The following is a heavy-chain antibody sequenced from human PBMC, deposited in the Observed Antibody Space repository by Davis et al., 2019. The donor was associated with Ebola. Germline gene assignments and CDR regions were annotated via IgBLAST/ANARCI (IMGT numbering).Heavy chain of an antibody. J-gene: IGHJ6*02. CDR3: AAPRDRGWYYFYGLNV. D-gene: IGHD2-15*01. Sequence: PGGSLRLSCAASGFTFSSYWMHWVRQAPGKGLVWVSRINSDGSSINYADSVKGRFSISRDNAKNTVYLEMNSLRAEDTAVYYCAAPRDRGWYYFYGLNVWGQGTTVTVSS. CDR2: INSDGSSI. CDR1: GFTFSSYW. V-gene: IGHV3-74*01.